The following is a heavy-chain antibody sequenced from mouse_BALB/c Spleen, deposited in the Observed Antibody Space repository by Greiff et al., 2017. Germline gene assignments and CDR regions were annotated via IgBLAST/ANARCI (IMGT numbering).Heavy chain of an antibody. D-gene: IGHD2-4*01. J-gene: IGHJ4*01. CDR1: GYTFTDYA. CDR3: ADMIATSAMDY. CDR2: ISTYYGDA. Sequence: QVQLKESGAELVRPGVSVKISCTASGYTFTDYAMPWVKQSHAKSLEWIGVISTYYGDASYNQKFKGKTTMAVDKSSSTAYMELARLTSEDSAIYYCADMIATSAMDYWGQGTSVTVSS. V-gene: IGHV1S137*01.